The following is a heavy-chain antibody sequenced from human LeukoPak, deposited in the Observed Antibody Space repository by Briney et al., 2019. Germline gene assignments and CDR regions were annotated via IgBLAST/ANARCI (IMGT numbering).Heavy chain of an antibody. J-gene: IGHJ4*02. Sequence: GRSLKLSCAASGFTFSTCHIHWVRQAPGKGLEWVALIWYDGSKTYYADSVKGQFTVSGDNSKNTLYLQMNSLRAEDTAVYYCAKDSNDYGDYNYFDFWGQGTLVTVSS. V-gene: IGHV3-33*06. CDR1: GFTFSTCH. CDR2: IWYDGSKT. D-gene: IGHD4-17*01. CDR3: AKDSNDYGDYNYFDF.